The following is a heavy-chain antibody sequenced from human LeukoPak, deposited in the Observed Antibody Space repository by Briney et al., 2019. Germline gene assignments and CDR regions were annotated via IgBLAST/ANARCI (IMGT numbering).Heavy chain of an antibody. Sequence: GGSLRLSCAASGFTFSSYAMSWVRQAPGKGLEWVSAISNSDDGRYYADSAKGRFTISRDNSKNTLYLQMNSLRTEDTAAYYCATRERYCSSTSCYEWFGPWGQGTLVTVSS. CDR1: GFTFSSYA. CDR2: ISNSDDGR. D-gene: IGHD2-2*01. V-gene: IGHV3-23*01. J-gene: IGHJ5*02. CDR3: ATRERYCSSTSCYEWFGP.